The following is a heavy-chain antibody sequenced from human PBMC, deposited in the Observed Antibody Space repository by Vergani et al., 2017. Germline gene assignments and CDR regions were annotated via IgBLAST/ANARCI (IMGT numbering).Heavy chain of an antibody. CDR1: GFTFSSYW. CDR2: IKQDGSEK. J-gene: IGHJ6*03. D-gene: IGHD6-19*01. Sequence: EVQLVESGGGLVQPGGSLRLSCAASGFTFSSYWMSWVRQAPGKGLEWVANIKQDGSEKYYVDSVKGRFTISRDNAKNSLYLQMSSLRAEDTAVYYCARVSSSCWFTYYYYYMDVWGKGTTVTVSS. V-gene: IGHV3-7*03. CDR3: ARVSSSCWFTYYYYYMDV.